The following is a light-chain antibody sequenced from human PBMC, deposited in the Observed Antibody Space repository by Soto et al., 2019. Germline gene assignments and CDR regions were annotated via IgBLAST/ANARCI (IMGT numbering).Light chain of an antibody. Sequence: DIQMTQSPSALSASVGDRVTITCRASQSITNYLNWYQHKPGQAPNLLIYAASTLQAGVPSRFRGSGSGKDFTLTISSLQPEDFATYFCQQSNSSPPTFGGGTKVDIK. J-gene: IGKJ4*01. CDR1: QSITNY. CDR3: QQSNSSPPT. V-gene: IGKV1-39*01. CDR2: AAS.